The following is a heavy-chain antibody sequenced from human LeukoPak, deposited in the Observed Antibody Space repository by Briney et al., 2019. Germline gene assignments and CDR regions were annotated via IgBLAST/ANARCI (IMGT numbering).Heavy chain of an antibody. CDR1: GYTFTGYY. CDR3: ARDLVGAADFDY. V-gene: IGHV1-2*02. Sequence: ASVKVSCKASGYTFTGYYMHWVRQAPGQGLEWMGWINPNSGGTNYAQKFQGRVTMTRDTSTSTAYMELSRLRSDDTAVYYCARDLVGAADFDYWGQGTLVTVSS. CDR2: INPNSGGT. J-gene: IGHJ4*02. D-gene: IGHD1-26*01.